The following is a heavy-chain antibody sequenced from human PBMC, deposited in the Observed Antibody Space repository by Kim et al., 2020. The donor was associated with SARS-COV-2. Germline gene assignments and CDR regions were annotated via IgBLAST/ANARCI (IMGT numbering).Heavy chain of an antibody. V-gene: IGHV5-10-1*01. Sequence: GESLKISCKGSGYSFTSYWISWVRQMPGKGLEWMGRIDPSDSYTNYSPSFQGHVTISDDKSISTAYLQWSSLKASDTAMYYCARHKGIAAGIGPDFDYWGQGTLVTVSS. CDR2: IDPSDSYT. CDR3: ARHKGIAAGIGPDFDY. CDR1: GYSFTSYW. D-gene: IGHD6-13*01. J-gene: IGHJ4*02.